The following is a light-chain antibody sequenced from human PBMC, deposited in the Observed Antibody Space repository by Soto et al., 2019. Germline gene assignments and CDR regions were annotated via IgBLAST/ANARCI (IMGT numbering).Light chain of an antibody. CDR3: QQYVGLPPT. CDR1: QSVSSD. Sequence: EIVMTQSPVTLSVSPGERATLSCRASQSVSSDLAWYHQKPGQAPRLLIYGASTRATGIPARFSGSGSGTEFTLTINSLQSEDFAVYYCQQYVGLPPTFGQGTKVE. V-gene: IGKV3-15*01. CDR2: GAS. J-gene: IGKJ1*01.